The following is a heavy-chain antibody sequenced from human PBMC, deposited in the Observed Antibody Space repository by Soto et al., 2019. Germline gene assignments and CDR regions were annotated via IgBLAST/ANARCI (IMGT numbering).Heavy chain of an antibody. Sequence: PGESLKISCKGSGYSFTSYWISWVRQMPGKGLEWMGRIDPSDSYTNYSPSFQGHVTISADKSISTAYLQWSSLKASDTAMYYCARHGGVIAAAGTGWFDPWGQGSLVTGSS. CDR1: GYSFTSYW. CDR2: IDPSDSYT. CDR3: ARHGGVIAAAGTGWFDP. D-gene: IGHD6-13*01. V-gene: IGHV5-10-1*01. J-gene: IGHJ5*02.